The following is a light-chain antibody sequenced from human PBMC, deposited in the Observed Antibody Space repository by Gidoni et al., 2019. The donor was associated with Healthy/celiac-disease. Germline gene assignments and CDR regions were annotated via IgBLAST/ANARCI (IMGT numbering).Light chain of an antibody. Sequence: DSQMTQSPSSLSASVGDRVTITCRESQGISNYLAWCQQKPGKAPKSLIYAASSWQSGVPSKFSGSGSETDFTLTISSLQPEDFATCYCQQYNSSTFGQGTRLEIK. CDR2: AAS. CDR1: QGISNY. V-gene: IGKV1-16*02. J-gene: IGKJ5*01. CDR3: QQYNSST.